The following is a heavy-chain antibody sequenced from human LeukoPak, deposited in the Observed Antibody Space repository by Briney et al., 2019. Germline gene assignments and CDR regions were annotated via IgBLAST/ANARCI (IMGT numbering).Heavy chain of an antibody. Sequence: SETLSLTCTVSGGSISSSSYYWGWIRQPPGKGLEWIGSIYYSGSTYYNPSLKSRVTISVDTSKNQFSLKLSSVTAADTAVYYCARHDYSNYVKGNYMDVWGKGTTVTVSS. J-gene: IGHJ6*03. CDR1: GGSISSSSYY. V-gene: IGHV4-39*07. CDR2: IYYSGST. CDR3: ARHDYSNYVKGNYMDV. D-gene: IGHD4-11*01.